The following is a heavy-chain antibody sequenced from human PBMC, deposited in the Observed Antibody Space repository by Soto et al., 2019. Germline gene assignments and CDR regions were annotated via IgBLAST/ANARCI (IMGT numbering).Heavy chain of an antibody. CDR2: FNPGGST. CDR3: ARSAASFGGASYLGA. CDR1: GGPFSGFF. D-gene: IGHD1-26*01. J-gene: IGHJ5*02. V-gene: IGHV4-34*01. Sequence: SETLSLTCGVHGGPFSGFFWSWIRQSPGKGLEWIGEFNPGGSTNYTPSLKSRLTISADRSTSQVSLRLTSVTAADAAVYFCARSAASFGGASYLGAWGQGTLVTVSS.